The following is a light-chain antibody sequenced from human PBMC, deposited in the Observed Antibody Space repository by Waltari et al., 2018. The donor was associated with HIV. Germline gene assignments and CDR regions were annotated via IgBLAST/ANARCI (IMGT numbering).Light chain of an antibody. CDR2: RKT. J-gene: IGLJ1*01. CDR1: STNLGSNY. V-gene: IGLV1-47*01. Sequence: QSVLTQPPSASETPGQRATTPCSRSSTNLGSNYVCWYRHHPGTAPKLRTYRKTQRPAGVPDRFSGSKSGTSASLAISGLRSEDEADYYCAAWGDSLTSYVFGTGTKVTVL. CDR3: AAWGDSLTSYV.